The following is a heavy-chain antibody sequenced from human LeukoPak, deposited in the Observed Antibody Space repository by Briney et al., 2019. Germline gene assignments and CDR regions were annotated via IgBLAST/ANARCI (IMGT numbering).Heavy chain of an antibody. Sequence: SQTLSLTCTVSGGSISRGDYYWSWIRQPPGKGLEWVGYIYYSGSTYYNPSLKSRVTISVDTSKNQFSLELSFVTAADTAVYYCARAHFLDFWGQGTLVTVSS. CDR2: IYYSGST. CDR1: GGSISRGDYY. CDR3: ARAHFLDF. J-gene: IGHJ4*02. V-gene: IGHV4-30-4*01. D-gene: IGHD2/OR15-2a*01.